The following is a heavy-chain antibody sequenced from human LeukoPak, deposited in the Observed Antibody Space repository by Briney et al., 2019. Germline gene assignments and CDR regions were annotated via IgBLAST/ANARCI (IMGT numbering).Heavy chain of an antibody. J-gene: IGHJ4*02. V-gene: IGHV3-11*01. CDR3: ATSYSYGQPEFDY. CDR1: GFTFSDYY. CDR2: ISSSGSTI. Sequence: KPGGSLRLSCADSGFTFSDYYMSWIRQAPGKGLEWVSYISSSGSTIYYADSAKGRFTISRDSAKNSLYLQMNSLRAEDTAVYYCATSYSYGQPEFDYWGQGTLVTVSS. D-gene: IGHD5-18*01.